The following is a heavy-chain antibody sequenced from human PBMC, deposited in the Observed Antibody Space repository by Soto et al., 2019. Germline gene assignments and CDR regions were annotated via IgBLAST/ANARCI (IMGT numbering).Heavy chain of an antibody. Sequence: VGSLRLSCAASGFTFSRYGMNWLRQAPGEGLEWVASISSGTSYVYYADSVKGRFTTSRDNAKSILYLEMYALRTEDTAVYYCARDPSEGRVGNWFESWGQGTLVTVS. CDR3: ARDPSEGRVGNWFES. D-gene: IGHD2-2*01. V-gene: IGHV3-21*06. CDR1: GFTFSRYG. CDR2: ISSGTSYV. J-gene: IGHJ5*01.